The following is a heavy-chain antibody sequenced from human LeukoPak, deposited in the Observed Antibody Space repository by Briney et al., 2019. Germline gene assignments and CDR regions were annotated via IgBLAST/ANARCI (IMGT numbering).Heavy chain of an antibody. CDR2: INPGDYTT. J-gene: IGHJ4*02. D-gene: IGHD5-24*01. V-gene: IGHV1-46*03. CDR3: VVEMATIGDY. CDR1: GYTFTSYY. Sequence: AASVKVSCKAAGYTFTSYYIHWVRQAPGQGLEWMGIINPGDYTTKYAQKFQGRVTMTRDTSTSTVYMELSSLRSEDTAVYYCVVEMATIGDYWGQGTLVTVSS.